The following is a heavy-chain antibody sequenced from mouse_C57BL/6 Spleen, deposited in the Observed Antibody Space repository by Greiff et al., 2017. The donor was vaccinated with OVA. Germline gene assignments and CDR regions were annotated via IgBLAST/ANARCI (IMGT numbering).Heavy chain of an antibody. D-gene: IGHD1-1*01. V-gene: IGHV2-6-1*01. J-gene: IGHJ4*01. CDR1: GFSLTSYG. CDR3: ARHPPRYYYGSSPYAMDY. Sequence: VNVVESGPGLVAPSQSLSITCTVSGFSLTSYGVHWVRQPPGKGLEWLVVIWSDGSTTYNSALKSRMSISKDNSKSQVFLKMNSLQTDDTAMYYCARHPPRYYYGSSPYAMDYWGQGTSVTVSS. CDR2: IWSDGST.